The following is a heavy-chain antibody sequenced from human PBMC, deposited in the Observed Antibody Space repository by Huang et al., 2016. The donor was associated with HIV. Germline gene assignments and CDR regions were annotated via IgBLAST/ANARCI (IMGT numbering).Heavy chain of an antibody. CDR1: GGSISSHY. CDR2: IYYSGVS. CDR3: ARDRRHCSGGSCYYSDY. D-gene: IGHD2-15*01. J-gene: IGHJ4*01. Sequence: QVQLQESGPGLVKPSETLSLTCSVSGGSISSHYWSWIRQPPGKGLEWIGSIYYSGVSNYSRSLKSRGFISGDTSRNQCALKRSSVTAADTAVYYCARDRRHCSGGSCYYSDYWGHGTLVTVSS. V-gene: IGHV4-59*11.